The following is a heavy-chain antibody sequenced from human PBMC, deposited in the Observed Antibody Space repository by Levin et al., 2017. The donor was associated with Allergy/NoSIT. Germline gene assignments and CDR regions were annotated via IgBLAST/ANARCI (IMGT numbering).Heavy chain of an antibody. D-gene: IGHD3-22*01. J-gene: IGHJ4*02. Sequence: SCAASGFTFSSYTMNWVRQAPGRGLEWVSSISLSSTYIYYADSLKGRFTISRDNAKDSLYLQMNSLRAEDTAVYYCARGNSYDSTGLYYFDYWGQGTLVTVSS. CDR1: GFTFSSYT. V-gene: IGHV3-21*01. CDR3: ARGNSYDSTGLYYFDY. CDR2: ISLSSTYI.